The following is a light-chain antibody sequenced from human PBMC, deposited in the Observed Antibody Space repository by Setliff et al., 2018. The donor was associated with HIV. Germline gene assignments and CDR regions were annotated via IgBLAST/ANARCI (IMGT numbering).Light chain of an antibody. Sequence: QSALTQPASVSGSPGQSITIPCTGTSSDIGGYNSVSWYQQHPDKAPKLMIYDVTKRPSGVSSRFSGSKSGNTASLTISGLQAEDEADYYCCSYADSNTFVFGTGTKVTVL. CDR3: CSYADSNTFV. J-gene: IGLJ1*01. CDR2: DVT. V-gene: IGLV2-23*02. CDR1: SSDIGGYNS.